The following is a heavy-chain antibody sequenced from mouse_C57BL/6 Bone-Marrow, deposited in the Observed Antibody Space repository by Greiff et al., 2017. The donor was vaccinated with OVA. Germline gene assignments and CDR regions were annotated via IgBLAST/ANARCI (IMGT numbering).Heavy chain of an antibody. V-gene: IGHV3-6*01. CDR1: GYSITSGYY. Sequence: EVKLMESGPGLVKPSQSLSLTCSVTGYSITSGYYWNWIRQFPGNKLEWMGYISYDGSNNYNPSLKNRISITRDTSKNQFFLKLNSVTTEDTATYYCARDPGYYGSSYEGFAYWGQGTLVTVSA. CDR2: ISYDGSN. D-gene: IGHD1-1*01. CDR3: ARDPGYYGSSYEGFAY. J-gene: IGHJ3*01.